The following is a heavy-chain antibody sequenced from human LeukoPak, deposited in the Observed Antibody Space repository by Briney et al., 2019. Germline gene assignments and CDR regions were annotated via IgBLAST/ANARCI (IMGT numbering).Heavy chain of an antibody. CDR2: INPNSGGT. CDR3: ARDLDSDYYDSSGFVWLY. J-gene: IGHJ4*02. CDR1: GYTFTGYY. D-gene: IGHD3-22*01. V-gene: IGHV1-2*02. Sequence: ASVKVSCKASGYTFTGYYMHWVRQAPGQGLEWMGWINPNSGGTNYAQKFQGRVTMTRDTSISTAYMELSRLRSDDTAVYYCARDLDSDYYDSSGFVWLYWGQGTLVTVYS.